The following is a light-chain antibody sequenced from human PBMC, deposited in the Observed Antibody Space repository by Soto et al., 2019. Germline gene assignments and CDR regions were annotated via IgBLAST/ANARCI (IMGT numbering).Light chain of an antibody. CDR2: KAS. V-gene: IGKV1-5*03. CDR3: QQYNDNWT. CDR1: QSISSW. Sequence: DSPIAPASLPLSASLRDRVTITLRASQSISSWLAWYQQKPGQAPKLLIYKASTLQSGVPSRFSGSGSGTEFTLAISSLQPDDSATYYCQQYNDNWTFGQGTKVDIK. J-gene: IGKJ1*01.